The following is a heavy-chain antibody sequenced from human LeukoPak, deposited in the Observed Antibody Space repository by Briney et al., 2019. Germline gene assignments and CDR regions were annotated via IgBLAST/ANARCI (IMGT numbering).Heavy chain of an antibody. CDR2: INPNSGDT. Sequence: ASVKVSCKASGYTFSDYYIQWVRQAPGQGLEWMGWINPNSGDTTYAHNFQDRVTMSRDTSISSAYMELSRLRSDDTAAYYCARETKWELQFFAMDVWGQGTTVTVSS. D-gene: IGHD1-26*01. CDR1: GYTFSDYY. V-gene: IGHV1-2*02. CDR3: ARETKWELQFFAMDV. J-gene: IGHJ6*02.